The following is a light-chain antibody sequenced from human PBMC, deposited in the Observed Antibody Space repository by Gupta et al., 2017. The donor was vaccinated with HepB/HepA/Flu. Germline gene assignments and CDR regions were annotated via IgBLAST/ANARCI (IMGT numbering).Light chain of an antibody. V-gene: IGKV1-39*01. Sequence: DIQMTQSPSSLSASVGDRITITCRASQTISNYLHWYQQKPGKAPKLLIYLASNLQGGVPSRFSGSGSGTDFTLTISSLQPEDSATYYCQHSYTFGQGTKLEI. CDR1: QTISNY. J-gene: IGKJ2*01. CDR2: LAS. CDR3: QHSYT.